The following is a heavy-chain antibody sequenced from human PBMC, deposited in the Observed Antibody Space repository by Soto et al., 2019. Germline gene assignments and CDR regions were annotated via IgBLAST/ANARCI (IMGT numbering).Heavy chain of an antibody. D-gene: IGHD2-15*01. J-gene: IGHJ4*02. V-gene: IGHV4-39*01. Sequence: QLQLQESGPGLVKPSETLSLTCTVSGGSISSSSYYWGWIRQPPGKGLEWIGSIYYSGSTYYNPSPKSRVTISVDTAKNQFSLKLSSVTAADTAVYYCARPVSRYCSGGSCADFDYWGQGTLVTVSS. CDR1: GGSISSSSYY. CDR2: IYYSGST. CDR3: ARPVSRYCSGGSCADFDY.